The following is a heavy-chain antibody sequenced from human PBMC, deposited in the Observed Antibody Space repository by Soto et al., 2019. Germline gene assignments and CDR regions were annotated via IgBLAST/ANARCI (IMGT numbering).Heavy chain of an antibody. J-gene: IGHJ4*02. Sequence: GGSLRLSCAASGFTFSSYAMSWVRQAPGKGLEWVSAISGSDGSTYYADSVKGRFTISRDNSKNTLYLQMNSLRAEDTAVYYCAKVLSPVGVVVVAATQALDYWGQGTLVTVSS. D-gene: IGHD2-15*01. CDR1: GFTFSSYA. CDR3: AKVLSPVGVVVVAATQALDY. V-gene: IGHV3-23*01. CDR2: ISGSDGST.